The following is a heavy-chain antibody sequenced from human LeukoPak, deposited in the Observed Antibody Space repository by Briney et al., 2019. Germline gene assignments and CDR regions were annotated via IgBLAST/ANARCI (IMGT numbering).Heavy chain of an antibody. CDR2: ISYDGSNK. CDR3: ASYLWSGSVTPVP. CDR1: GFTFSSYA. V-gene: IGHV3-30*01. D-gene: IGHD3-3*01. J-gene: IGHJ5*02. Sequence: GGSLRLSCAASGFTFSSYAMHWVRQAPGKGLEWVAVISYDGSNKYYADTVKGRFTISRDNSKNTLYLQMNSLRAEDTAVYYCASYLWSGSVTPVPWGQGTLVTVSS.